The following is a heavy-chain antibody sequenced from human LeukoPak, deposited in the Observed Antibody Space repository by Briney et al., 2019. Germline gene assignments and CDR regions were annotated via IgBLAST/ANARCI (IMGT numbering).Heavy chain of an antibody. CDR1: GFTFSSYA. Sequence: GGSLRLSCAASGFTFSSYAMSWVRQAPGKGLEWVSAISGSGGSTYYADSVKGRFTISRDNSKNTLYLQMNSLRAEDTAVYYCAREGSSYGSPTGLFDYWGQGTLVTVSS. D-gene: IGHD5-18*01. V-gene: IGHV3-23*01. CDR3: AREGSSYGSPTGLFDY. J-gene: IGHJ4*02. CDR2: ISGSGGST.